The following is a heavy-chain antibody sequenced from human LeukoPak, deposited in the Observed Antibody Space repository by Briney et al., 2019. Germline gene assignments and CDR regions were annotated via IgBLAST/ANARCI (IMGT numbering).Heavy chain of an antibody. Sequence: SETLSLTCTVSGGSFSSYYWSWIRQPPGEGLEWLAYIHYSGTTNYNPYLRSRVTISIDTSKKQFSLKVSSVTAADTAVYYCARGAGWHNYWGQGTLVTVSS. CDR3: ARGAGWHNY. CDR2: IHYSGTT. J-gene: IGHJ4*02. V-gene: IGHV4-59*01. CDR1: GGSFSSYY. D-gene: IGHD6-19*01.